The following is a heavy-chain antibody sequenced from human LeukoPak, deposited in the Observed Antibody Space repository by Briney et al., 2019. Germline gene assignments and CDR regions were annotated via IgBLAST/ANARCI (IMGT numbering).Heavy chain of an antibody. CDR2: IYYSGST. J-gene: IGHJ5*02. CDR3: ATYGSGSYYRADWFDP. CDR1: GVSISSYY. D-gene: IGHD3-10*01. Sequence: SETLSLTCTVSGVSISSYYWSWIRQPPGKGLEWIGYIYYSGSTNYNPSLKSRVTISVDTSKNQFSLKLSSVTAADTAVYYCATYGSGSYYRADWFDPWGQGTLVTVSS. V-gene: IGHV4-59*01.